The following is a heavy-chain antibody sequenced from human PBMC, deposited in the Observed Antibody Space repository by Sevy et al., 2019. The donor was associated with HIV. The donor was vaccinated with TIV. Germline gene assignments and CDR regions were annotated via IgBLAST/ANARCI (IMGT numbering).Heavy chain of an antibody. V-gene: IGHV3-30*18. CDR1: GFIFNNYD. CDR3: AKDMVDCSGGTCYSVAVSPFES. CDR2: VSYDGADK. J-gene: IGHJ4*02. D-gene: IGHD2-15*01. Sequence: GGYLRLSCAASGFIFNNYDMYWIRQAPGKGLEWVATVSYDGADKEYADIVKGRFTISRDSSRSMFYLQMSSLRPEDTGVYFCAKDMVDCSGGTCYSVAVSPFESWGQGTLVTVSS.